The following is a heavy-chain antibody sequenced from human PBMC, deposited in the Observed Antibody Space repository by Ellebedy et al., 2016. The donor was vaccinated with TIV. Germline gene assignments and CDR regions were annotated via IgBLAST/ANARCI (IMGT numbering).Heavy chain of an antibody. Sequence: GESLKISCSASGFTFSSYAMHWVRQAPGKGLVWVSRIQNDGSSTSYADSVKGRFTISRDNAKHTLYLQMNSLRAEDTAVYYCARETGSGYSQDVYFDYWGQGALVTVSS. D-gene: IGHD5-12*01. CDR1: GFTFSSYA. CDR3: ARETGSGYSQDVYFDY. CDR2: IQNDGSST. V-gene: IGHV3-74*01. J-gene: IGHJ4*02.